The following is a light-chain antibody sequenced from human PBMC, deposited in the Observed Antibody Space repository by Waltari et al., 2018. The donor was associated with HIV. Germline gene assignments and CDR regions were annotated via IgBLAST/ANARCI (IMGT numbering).Light chain of an antibody. J-gene: IGKJ1*01. CDR1: QTIGSSY. CDR3: QHFGSSRT. CDR2: GAS. Sequence: EIVLTQSPGTLSLSPGERPTLSCRASQTIGSSYLAWYQQKPGQAPRLLIFGASTRATGIPDRFSGSGAGTDFTLTISRLEPEDFAVYYCQHFGSSRTFGQGTKVEIK. V-gene: IGKV3-20*01.